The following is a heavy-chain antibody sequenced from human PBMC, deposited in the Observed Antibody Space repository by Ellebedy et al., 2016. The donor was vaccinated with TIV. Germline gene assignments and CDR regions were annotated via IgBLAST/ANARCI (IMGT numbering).Heavy chain of an antibody. CDR2: IYYTGST. CDR1: GGSISSSSYY. Sequence: SEILSLTXTVSGGSISSSSYYWAWLRQSPGRGLEWIGSIYYTGSTNYNPSLKSRVTISADTSKNQFTLKVRSATAADTAVYYCATSGEARSFDDFAIWGQGTMVTVSS. CDR3: ATSGEARSFDDFAI. V-gene: IGHV4-39*01. D-gene: IGHD7-27*01. J-gene: IGHJ3*02.